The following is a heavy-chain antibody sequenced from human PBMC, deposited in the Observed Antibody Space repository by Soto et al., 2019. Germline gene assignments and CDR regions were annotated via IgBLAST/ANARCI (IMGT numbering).Heavy chain of an antibody. CDR3: ASGRRGEAVSGTVADY. CDR2: IYYSGST. D-gene: IGHD6-19*01. J-gene: IGHJ4*02. V-gene: IGHV4-59*08. Sequence: SETLSLTCTVSGGSISTYYWNWIRQPPGKGLEWIGYIYYSGSTNYNPSLKSRVTISTDTSKNQFSLKLSSVTAADTAVYYCASGRRGEAVSGTVADYWGQGALVTVSS. CDR1: GGSISTYY.